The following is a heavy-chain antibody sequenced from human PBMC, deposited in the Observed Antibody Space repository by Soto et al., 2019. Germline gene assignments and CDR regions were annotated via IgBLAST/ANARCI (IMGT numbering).Heavy chain of an antibody. CDR1: GYTFSTYA. Sequence: QVQLVQSGAEVRKPGASVKVSCKASGYTFSTYAIHWVRQAPGQGLEWMGWINAGSGDTKYSREFHGRVTITRDKFASTTYMELSGLTSEDTAVYYCARDLARVQVWFFCGMDVWGQGTTVTVSS. J-gene: IGHJ6*02. V-gene: IGHV1-3*01. CDR2: INAGSGDT. D-gene: IGHD3-10*01. CDR3: ARDLARVQVWFFCGMDV.